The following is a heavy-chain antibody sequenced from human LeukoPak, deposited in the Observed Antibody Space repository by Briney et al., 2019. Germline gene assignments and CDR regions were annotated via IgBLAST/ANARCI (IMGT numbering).Heavy chain of an antibody. CDR2: ISSSGNLI. D-gene: IGHD1-1*01. Sequence: GGSLRLSCAASGFTFSSYDMNWVRQAPGKGLEWVSYISSSGNLIHYADSVKGRFTFSRDNARNSLYLKMNSLRADDTAIYYCAREGGWNDFDYWGQGTLVTVSS. V-gene: IGHV3-48*03. CDR3: AREGGWNDFDY. CDR1: GFTFSSYD. J-gene: IGHJ4*02.